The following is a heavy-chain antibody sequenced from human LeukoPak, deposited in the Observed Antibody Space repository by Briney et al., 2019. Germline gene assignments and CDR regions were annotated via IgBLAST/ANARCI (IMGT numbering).Heavy chain of an antibody. V-gene: IGHV4-38-2*02. CDR2: IYHSGST. Sequence: KPSETLSLTCTASGYSISSGYYWGWIRQPPGKGLEWIGSIYHSGSTYYNPSLKSRVTISVDTSKNQFSLKLSSVTAADTAVYYCARGRRVVADMDVWGKGTTVTVSS. D-gene: IGHD2-15*01. CDR1: GYSISSGYY. J-gene: IGHJ6*03. CDR3: ARGRRVVADMDV.